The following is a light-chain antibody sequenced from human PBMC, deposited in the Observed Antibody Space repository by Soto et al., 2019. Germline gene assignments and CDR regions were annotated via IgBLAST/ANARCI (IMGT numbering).Light chain of an antibody. CDR2: EVI. CDR1: SSDVGGYYY. Sequence: QSALTQPPSASGSPGQSVTISCTGTSSDVGGYYYVSWYQHHPGKAPKLIIYEVIKRPSGVPDRFSGSKSDNTASLTVSGLRAEDEADYYCTSYAGSNTVVFGGGTKLTVL. J-gene: IGLJ2*01. CDR3: TSYAGSNTVV. V-gene: IGLV2-8*01.